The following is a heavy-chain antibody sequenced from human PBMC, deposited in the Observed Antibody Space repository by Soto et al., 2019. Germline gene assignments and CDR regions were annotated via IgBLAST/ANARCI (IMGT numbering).Heavy chain of an antibody. D-gene: IGHD3-22*01. J-gene: IGHJ2*01. CDR3: AKAGGGSGSYPIAWDFDL. V-gene: IGHV3-30*18. CDR1: GFTFSSYG. CDR2: ISYDGSNK. Sequence: QVQLVESGGGVVQPGRSLRLSCAASGFTFSSYGMHWVRQAPGKGLEWVAAISYDGSNKYYADSVKGRFTIARDNSQNTLYLPLSSLRAEDTAVYYCAKAGGGSGSYPIAWDFDLRGRGTLDTVPS.